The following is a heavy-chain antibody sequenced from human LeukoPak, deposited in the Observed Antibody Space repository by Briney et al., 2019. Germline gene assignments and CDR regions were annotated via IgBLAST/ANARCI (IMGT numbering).Heavy chain of an antibody. Sequence: SETLSLTCAVYGGSFSGYYWSWIRQPPGKGLEWIGEINHSGSTNYNPSLKSRVTISVDTSKNQFSLKLSSVTAADTAVYYCARHIKETGAFDIWGQGTMVTVSS. J-gene: IGHJ3*02. D-gene: IGHD1-14*01. CDR2: INHSGST. CDR1: GGSFSGYY. V-gene: IGHV4-34*01. CDR3: ARHIKETGAFDI.